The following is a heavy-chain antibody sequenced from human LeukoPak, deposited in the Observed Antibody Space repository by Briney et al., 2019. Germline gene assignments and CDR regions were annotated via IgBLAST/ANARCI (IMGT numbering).Heavy chain of an antibody. CDR1: GYTFTSYD. CDR2: MNPNSGNT. V-gene: IGHV1-8*01. J-gene: IGHJ4*02. Sequence: ASVKVSCKASGYTFTSYDINWVRQATGQGLERMGWMNPNSGNTGYAQKFQGRVTMTRNTSISTAYMELSSLRSEDTAVYYCARRPWVGGGSCYYDYWGQGTLVTVSS. CDR3: ARRPWVGGGSCYYDY. D-gene: IGHD2-15*01.